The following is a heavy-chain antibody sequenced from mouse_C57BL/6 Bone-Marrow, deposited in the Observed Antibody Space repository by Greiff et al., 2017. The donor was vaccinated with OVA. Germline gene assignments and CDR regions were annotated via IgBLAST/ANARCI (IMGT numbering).Heavy chain of an antibody. CDR3: ARPHYYGSSYCWYFDV. V-gene: IGHV1-22*01. J-gene: IGHJ1*03. CDR2: INPNNGGT. Sequence: VQLQQSGPELVKPGASVKMSCKASGYTFTDYNMHWVKQSHGKSLEWIGYINPNNGGTSYNQKFKGKATLTVNKSSSTAYMELRSLTSEDSAVYYCARPHYYGSSYCWYFDVWGTGTTVTVSS. D-gene: IGHD1-1*01. CDR1: GYTFTDYN.